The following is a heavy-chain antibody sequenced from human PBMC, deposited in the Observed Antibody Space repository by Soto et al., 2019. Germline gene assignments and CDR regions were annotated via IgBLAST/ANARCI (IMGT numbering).Heavy chain of an antibody. V-gene: IGHV3-21*01. Sequence: PGGSLRLSCAASGYTFSSYSMNGVRQAPGKGLEWVSSISSSSSYIYYADSVKGRFTISRDNAKNSLYLQMKSLRAEDTAVYYCAREIGYCSSTSCYGSYYGMDVWGQGTTVTVSS. CDR3: AREIGYCSSTSCYGSYYGMDV. J-gene: IGHJ6*02. CDR2: ISSSSSYI. D-gene: IGHD2-2*01. CDR1: GYTFSSYS.